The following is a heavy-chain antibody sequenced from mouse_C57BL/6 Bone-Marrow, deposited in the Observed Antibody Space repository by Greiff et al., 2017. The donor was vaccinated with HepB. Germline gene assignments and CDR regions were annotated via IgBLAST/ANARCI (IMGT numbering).Heavy chain of an antibody. CDR1: GFTFSDYG. CDR3: ARRYYGIPAWFAY. D-gene: IGHD1-1*01. CDR2: ISSGSSTI. J-gene: IGHJ3*01. Sequence: EVKLMESGGGLVKPGGSLKLSCAASGFTFSDYGMHWVRQAPEKGLEWVAYISSGSSTIYYADTVKGRFTISRDNAKNTLFLQMTSLRSEDTARYYCARRYYGIPAWFAYWGQGTLVTVSA. V-gene: IGHV5-17*01.